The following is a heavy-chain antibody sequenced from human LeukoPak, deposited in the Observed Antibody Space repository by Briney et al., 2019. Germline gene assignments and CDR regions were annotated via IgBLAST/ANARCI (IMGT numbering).Heavy chain of an antibody. CDR2: ITQAENEK. D-gene: IGHD5-18*01. Sequence: PGGSLRLSCAASGFTFCSFSMTCVPQAPGKGLEWMSTITQAENEKYYVDSVEGRFNISRDNAKNSLFLQMNSLRAEDTALYFCARVRSPPDDNCGYRPVVYWGQGPLVTVSS. V-gene: IGHV3-7*03. J-gene: IGHJ4*02. CDR3: ARVRSPPDDNCGYRPVVY. CDR1: GFTFCSFS.